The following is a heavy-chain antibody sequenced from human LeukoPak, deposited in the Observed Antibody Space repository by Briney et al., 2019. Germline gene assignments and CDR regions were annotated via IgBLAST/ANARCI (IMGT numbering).Heavy chain of an antibody. J-gene: IGHJ4*02. CDR2: ISSSGSTI. V-gene: IGHV3-48*03. CDR1: GFTFSSYE. CDR3: ARATAMVTDY. D-gene: IGHD5-18*01. Sequence: GGSLRLSCAASGFTFSSYEMNWVRQAPGKGLEWVSYISSSGSTIYYADSVKGRFTISRDNAKNSLYLQMSSLRAEDTAVYYCARATAMVTDYWGQGTLVTVSS.